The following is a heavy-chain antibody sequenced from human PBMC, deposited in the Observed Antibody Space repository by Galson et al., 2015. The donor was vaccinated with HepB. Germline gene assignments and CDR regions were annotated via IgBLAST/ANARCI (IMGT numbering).Heavy chain of an antibody. CDR2: IYPGDSDT. CDR3: ARHRAGGDIVVVVAATATKYNNWFDP. Sequence: SGAEVKKPGESLKISCKGSGYSFTSYWIGWVRQMPGKGLEWMGIIYPGDSDTRYSPSFQGQVTISADKSISTAYLQWSSLKASDTAMYYCARHRAGGDIVVVVAATATKYNNWFDPWGQGTLVTVSS. J-gene: IGHJ5*02. V-gene: IGHV5-51*01. D-gene: IGHD2-15*01. CDR1: GYSFTSYW.